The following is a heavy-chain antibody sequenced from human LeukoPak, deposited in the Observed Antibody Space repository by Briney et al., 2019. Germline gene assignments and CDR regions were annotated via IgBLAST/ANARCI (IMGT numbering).Heavy chain of an antibody. Sequence: ASVKVSCKASGHTFTSYDINWVRQAPGQGLEWMGWMNPNSGNTGYAQKFQGRVTMTRNTSISTAYMELSSLRSEDTAVYYCARGHCSGGSCYSAAIADYWGQGTLVTVSS. CDR2: MNPNSGNT. D-gene: IGHD2-15*01. CDR3: ARGHCSGGSCYSAAIADY. J-gene: IGHJ4*02. CDR1: GHTFTSYD. V-gene: IGHV1-8*01.